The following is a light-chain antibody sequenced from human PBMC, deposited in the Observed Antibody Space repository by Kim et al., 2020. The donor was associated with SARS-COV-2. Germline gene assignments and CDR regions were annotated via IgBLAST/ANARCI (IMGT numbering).Light chain of an antibody. V-gene: IGKV1-27*01. CDR1: QTISNF. Sequence: ASVGERVTITCRASQTISNFLAWFQQKPGMVPRLLIYSASTLHSGVPSRFSGSGSGTHFTLTISSLQPEDVATYYCQRYNSVHQAFGQGTKVDIK. CDR2: SAS. J-gene: IGKJ1*01. CDR3: QRYNSVHQA.